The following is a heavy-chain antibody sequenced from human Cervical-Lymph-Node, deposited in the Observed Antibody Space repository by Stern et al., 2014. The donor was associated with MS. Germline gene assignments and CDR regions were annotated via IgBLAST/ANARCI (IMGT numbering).Heavy chain of an antibody. CDR3: ARQEVFGDGMDV. CDR2: IYYSGST. CDR1: GGSISSSSYY. V-gene: IGHV4-39*01. D-gene: IGHD1-14*01. J-gene: IGHJ6*02. Sequence: QMQLQESGPGLVKPSETLSLTCTVSGGSISSSSYYWGWIRQPPGKGLEWIGSIYYSGSTYYKPSLMSRVTISVDTSKNQSSLQLSSVTAADTAVYYCARQEVFGDGMDVWGQGTTVTVSS.